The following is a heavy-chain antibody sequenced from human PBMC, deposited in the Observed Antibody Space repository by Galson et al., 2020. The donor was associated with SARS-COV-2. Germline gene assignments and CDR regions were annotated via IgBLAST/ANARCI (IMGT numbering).Heavy chain of an antibody. D-gene: IGHD3-9*01. J-gene: IGHJ4*01. CDR1: GGTFSSYA. CDR3: ARDRAPYYDILTGSWTY. Sequence: SSVKVSCKAPGGTFSSYAISWVRQAPGQGLEWMGGPTPIFGTAHYPQKFQGRVTITADESTSTAYMELSSLRSEDTAVYYCARDRAPYYDILTGSWTYWVHGTLVTVSS. V-gene: IGHV1-69*13. CDR2: PTPIFGTA.